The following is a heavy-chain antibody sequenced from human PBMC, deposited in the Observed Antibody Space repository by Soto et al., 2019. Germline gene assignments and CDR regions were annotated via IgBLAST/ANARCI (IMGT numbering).Heavy chain of an antibody. CDR2: ISGSGDST. V-gene: IGHV3-23*01. CDR1: GFTFSTYA. J-gene: IGHJ4*02. Sequence: EVQLLESGGGLVQPGGSLGLSCAASGFTFSTYAMNWVRQAPGKGLEWVSGISGSGDSTYYADSVKGRFTVSRDNSKNTLYLQMNSLRGEDTAVFYCAKERSSGWSFDYWGQGTLVTVSP. D-gene: IGHD6-19*01. CDR3: AKERSSGWSFDY.